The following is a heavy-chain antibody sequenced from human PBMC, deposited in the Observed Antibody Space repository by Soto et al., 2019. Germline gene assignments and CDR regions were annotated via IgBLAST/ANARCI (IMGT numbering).Heavy chain of an antibody. V-gene: IGHV4-34*01. Sequence: QVQLQQWGAGLLKPSETLSLTCAVYGGSFSGYYWTWIRQPPGTGLEWIGEINHSGSTHYHPSLKSRLTIPVDPSKNQFSLQLPSVTAADTTLYYCARDKLTCRFDYWGQRTLVTFSS. J-gene: IGHJ4*02. CDR1: GGSFSGYY. CDR2: INHSGST. CDR3: ARDKLTCRFDY. D-gene: IGHD3-10*01.